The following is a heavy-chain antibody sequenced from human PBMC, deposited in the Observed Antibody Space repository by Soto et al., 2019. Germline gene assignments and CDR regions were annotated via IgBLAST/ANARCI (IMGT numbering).Heavy chain of an antibody. CDR3: AHSRSITMIVVVTWFDP. CDR1: GFSLSTSGVG. CDR2: IYWNDDK. D-gene: IGHD3-22*01. Sequence: QITLKESGPTLVKPTQTLTLTCTFSGFSLSTSGVGVGWIRQPPGKALEWLALIYWNDDKRYSPSLKSRLTITKDTSKNQVVLTMTNMDPVDTATYYCAHSRSITMIVVVTWFDPWGQGTLVTVSS. J-gene: IGHJ5*01. V-gene: IGHV2-5*01.